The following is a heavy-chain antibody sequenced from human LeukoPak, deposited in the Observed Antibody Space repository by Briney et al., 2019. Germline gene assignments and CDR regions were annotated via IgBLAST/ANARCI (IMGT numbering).Heavy chain of an antibody. D-gene: IGHD5-18*01. CDR2: IYYSGST. CDR3: AREGLGIRAFDI. CDR1: GGSISSGGYY. J-gene: IGHJ3*02. Sequence: SETLSHTCTVSGGSISSGGYYWSWIRQHPGKGLEWIGYIYYSGSTYYNPSLKSRVTISVDTSKNQFSLKLSSVTAADTAVYYCAREGLGIRAFDIWGQGTMVTVSS. V-gene: IGHV4-31*03.